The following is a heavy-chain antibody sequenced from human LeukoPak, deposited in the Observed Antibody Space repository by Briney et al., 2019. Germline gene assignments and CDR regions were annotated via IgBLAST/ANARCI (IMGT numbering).Heavy chain of an antibody. V-gene: IGHV7-4-1*02. J-gene: IGHJ1*01. Sequence: ASVKVSCKASGYTFTSFAMNWVRQAPGQGLEWMGWINTNTGNPTYAQGFTGRFVFSLDTSVSTAYLQISSLKAEDTAVYYCARELGGYGYNEYFQHWGQGTLVTVSS. CDR3: ARELGGYGYNEYFQH. CDR2: INTNTGNP. D-gene: IGHD5-18*01. CDR1: GYTFTSFA.